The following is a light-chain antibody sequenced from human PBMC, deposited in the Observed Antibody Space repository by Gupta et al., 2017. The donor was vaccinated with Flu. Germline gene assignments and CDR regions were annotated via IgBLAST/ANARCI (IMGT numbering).Light chain of an antibody. J-gene: IGKJ2*03. CDR1: QSISSY. CDR3: QQSYSTPPS. V-gene: IGKV1-39*01. Sequence: IQMTQPPSSLSASVGDRVIITCRASQSISSYLNWYQQKPGKAPKLLIYAASSLQSGVPSRFSGSGSGTDFTLTISSLQPEDFATYYCQQSYSTPPSFGQGTKLEIK. CDR2: AAS.